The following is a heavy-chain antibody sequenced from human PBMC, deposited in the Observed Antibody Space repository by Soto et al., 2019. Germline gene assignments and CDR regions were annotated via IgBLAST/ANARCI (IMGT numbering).Heavy chain of an antibody. CDR3: AKQRADYGSGADTFYFDS. CDR2: LSGSGGTT. J-gene: IGHJ4*02. D-gene: IGHD3-10*01. CDR1: GVTFSNYA. V-gene: IGHV3-23*01. Sequence: EVQLLESGGGLVQPGGSLRLSCTVSGVTFSNYAMNWVRQAPGKGLEWVSSLSGSGGTTYYADSVNGRFIISRDNSKNTLYLLMNSLRAEDTALYYCAKQRADYGSGADTFYFDSWGQGALVTVSS.